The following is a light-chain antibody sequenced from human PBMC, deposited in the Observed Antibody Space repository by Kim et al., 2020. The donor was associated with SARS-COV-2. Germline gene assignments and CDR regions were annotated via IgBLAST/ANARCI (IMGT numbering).Light chain of an antibody. CDR3: QTWGTGIQV. CDR2: LNSDGSH. V-gene: IGLV4-69*01. Sequence: QAVVTQSPSASASLGASVKLTCTLSSGHSRYAIAWHQQQPEKGPRYLMKLNSDGSHSKGDGIPDRFSGSSSGAEHYLTISSLQSEDEADYYCQTWGTGIQVFGGGTQLTVL. CDR1: SGHSRYA. J-gene: IGLJ3*02.